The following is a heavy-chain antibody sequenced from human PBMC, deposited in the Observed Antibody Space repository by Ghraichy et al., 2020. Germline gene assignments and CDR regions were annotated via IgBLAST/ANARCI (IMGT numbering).Heavy chain of an antibody. CDR1: GGSISSSTYY. CDR2: IFYSGST. J-gene: IGHJ6*02. V-gene: IGHV4-39*01. Sequence: SETLSLTCTVSGGSISSSTYYWAWIRQPPGKGLEWLGNIFYSGSTYYNPSLESRVTISVDTSKNQFSLKLSSVTASDTAVYYCARGEMTTVTRGNYYGMDVWGQGTTVTVSS. CDR3: ARGEMTTVTRGNYYGMDV. D-gene: IGHD4-17*01.